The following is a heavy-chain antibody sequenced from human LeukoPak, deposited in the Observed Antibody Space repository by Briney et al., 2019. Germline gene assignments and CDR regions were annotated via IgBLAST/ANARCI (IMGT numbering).Heavy chain of an antibody. V-gene: IGHV4-39*07. CDR1: VASISSSSYN. Sequence: SETLSLTCTVSVASISSSSYNWGWIRKPPGKGLEWIGSIYYSGSTYYNPSLKSRVTISVDTSKNQFSLKLSSVTAADTAVYYCAREDWQENWFDPWGQGTLVTVSS. CDR2: IYYSGST. D-gene: IGHD2-21*01. CDR3: AREDWQENWFDP. J-gene: IGHJ5*02.